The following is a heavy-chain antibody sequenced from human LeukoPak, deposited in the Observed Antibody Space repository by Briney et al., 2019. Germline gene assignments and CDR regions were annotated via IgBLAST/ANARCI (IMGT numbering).Heavy chain of an antibody. CDR1: GYTFTSYD. CDR3: ARFSDQLLGGPCFDP. J-gene: IGHJ5*02. V-gene: IGHV1-8*01. D-gene: IGHD2-2*01. CDR2: MNPNSGDT. Sequence: GASVKVSCKASGYTFTSYDINWVRQATGQGLEWMGWMNPNSGDTGYAQKFQGRVTMTRNTSISTAYMELSSLRSEDTAVYYCARFSDQLLGGPCFDPWGQGTLVTVSS.